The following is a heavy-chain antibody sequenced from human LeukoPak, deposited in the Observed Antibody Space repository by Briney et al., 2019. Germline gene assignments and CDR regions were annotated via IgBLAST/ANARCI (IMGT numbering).Heavy chain of an antibody. D-gene: IGHD3-16*01. Sequence: GGSLRLSCAASGFRFGSYSMNWVRQAPGKGLEWVSSISSESDYIYYADSVKGRFTISRDNAKNSVHLHMNNVRVEDTALYYCAKEGGMIIPHDSWGQGTLVTVSS. CDR2: ISSESDYI. J-gene: IGHJ4*02. CDR1: GFRFGSYS. V-gene: IGHV3-21*06. CDR3: AKEGGMIIPHDS.